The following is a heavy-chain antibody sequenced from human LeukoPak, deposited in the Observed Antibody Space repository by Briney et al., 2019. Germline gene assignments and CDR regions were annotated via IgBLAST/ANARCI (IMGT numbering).Heavy chain of an antibody. Sequence: PSETLSLTCTVSGGSLSSYYWRWVRQPGGKGVEGVGRIYTSGSSNYNPSLTTRVNISVNKSKNQCSLKLRSVTPADTAVYYGARGVTVTLDDFDYWGQGTLVTVSS. CDR2: IYTSGSS. CDR1: GGSLSSYY. D-gene: IGHD4-11*01. J-gene: IGHJ4*02. V-gene: IGHV4-4*07. CDR3: ARGVTVTLDDFDY.